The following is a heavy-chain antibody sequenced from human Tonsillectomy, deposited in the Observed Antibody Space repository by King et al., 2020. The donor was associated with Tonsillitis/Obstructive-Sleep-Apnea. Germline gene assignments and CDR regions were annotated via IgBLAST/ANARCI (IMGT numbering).Heavy chain of an antibody. V-gene: IGHV4-59*08. D-gene: IGHD5-18*01. CDR1: GGSISSYY. CDR2: IYYSGST. CDR3: ASLLGLGEYSYRLNWGGYFDY. J-gene: IGHJ4*02. Sequence: VQLQESGPGLVKPSETLSLTCTVSGGSISSYYWSWIRQPPGKGLEWIGYIYYSGSTDYNPSLKSRVTISVDTSKDQFSLKLSSVTAADTAVYYCASLLGLGEYSYRLNWGGYFDYWGQGNLVTVSS.